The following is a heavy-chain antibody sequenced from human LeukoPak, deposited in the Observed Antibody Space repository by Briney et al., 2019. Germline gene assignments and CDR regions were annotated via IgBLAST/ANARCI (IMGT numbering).Heavy chain of an antibody. CDR3: ARGEYSGYDWGTADY. D-gene: IGHD5-12*01. CDR1: GGTFSSYA. J-gene: IGHJ4*02. V-gene: IGHV1-69*05. Sequence: RASVKVSCKASGGTFSSYAISWVRQAPGQGLEWMGGIIPIFGTANYAQKFQGRVTITTDESTSTAYMELSSLRSEDTAVYYCARGEYSGYDWGTADYWGQGTLVTVSS. CDR2: IIPIFGTA.